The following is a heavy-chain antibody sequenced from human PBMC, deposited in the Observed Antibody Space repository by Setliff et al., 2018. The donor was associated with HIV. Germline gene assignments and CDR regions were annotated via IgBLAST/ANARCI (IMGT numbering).Heavy chain of an antibody. CDR2: IIPILGVA. CDR3: ASWGTIWVPDAFDI. Sequence: ASVKVSCKASRSTFNSHTINWVRQAPGQGLDWMGRIIPILGVANYAQRFQGKVTITTDESTSTAYMELSGLRSEDTAVYYCASWGTIWVPDAFDIWGQGTMVTVSS. D-gene: IGHD7-27*01. J-gene: IGHJ3*02. CDR1: RSTFNSHT. V-gene: IGHV1-69*02.